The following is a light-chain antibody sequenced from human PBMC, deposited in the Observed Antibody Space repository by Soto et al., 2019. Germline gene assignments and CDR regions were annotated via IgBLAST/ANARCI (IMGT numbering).Light chain of an antibody. CDR2: DVS. CDR3: QQSYSAPYT. Sequence: DIQMTQSPSSLSASIGDSVTITRRTSQTIDNYLNWYQQKPGKAPNLLIYDVSHLQSGVPSRFSGGGSGTDFSLTITSLQPEDFATYYCQQSYSAPYTFGQGTKLDIK. V-gene: IGKV1-39*01. J-gene: IGKJ2*01. CDR1: QTIDNY.